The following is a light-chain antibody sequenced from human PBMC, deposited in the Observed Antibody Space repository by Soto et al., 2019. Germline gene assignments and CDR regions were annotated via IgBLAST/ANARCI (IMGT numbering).Light chain of an antibody. CDR2: KAS. CDR3: QQYNRYST. CDR1: RTMRSW. Sequence: DIQMTQSRSTLSGSVGDRVTITCRASRTMRSWLAWYQQKPGTAPKLLIYKASPLKSGLPSRFSGSGSGTQFTLPISSLPPDDFATYSCQQYNRYSTFRQGTKVDIK. V-gene: IGKV1-5*03. J-gene: IGKJ1*01.